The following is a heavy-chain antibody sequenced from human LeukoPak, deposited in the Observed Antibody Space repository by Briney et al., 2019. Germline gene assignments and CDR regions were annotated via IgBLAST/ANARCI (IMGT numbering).Heavy chain of an antibody. CDR3: AKDRSDYYYDTTGPLNY. CDR1: GFTFSSHG. CDR2: IRHDGSNK. V-gene: IGHV3-30*02. D-gene: IGHD3-22*01. J-gene: IGHJ4*02. Sequence: PGGSLRLSCAASGFTFSSHGMHWVRQAPGKGLEWVAFIRHDGSNKYYADSVKGRFTISRDNSKNTLYVQMNSPRAEDTAVYYCAKDRSDYYYDTTGPLNYWGQGTLVTVSS.